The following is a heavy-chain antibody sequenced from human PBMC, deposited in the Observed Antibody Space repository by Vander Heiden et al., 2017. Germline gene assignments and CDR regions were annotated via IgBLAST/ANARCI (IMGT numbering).Heavy chain of an antibody. J-gene: IGHJ4*02. D-gene: IGHD1-26*01. CDR3: ARVARFAGSYYNYFDT. Sequence: QGQVVQSGAEVKKPGASVRFSCKASGYTFTTYAINWVRQASGQGLEWMGWMDPKTGETGYAQRFQGRVTMTRNISRSTAYMELSGLRSEDTAVYFCARVARFAGSYYNYFDTWGQGSLVTVSS. V-gene: IGHV1-8*01. CDR2: MDPKTGET. CDR1: GYTFTTYA.